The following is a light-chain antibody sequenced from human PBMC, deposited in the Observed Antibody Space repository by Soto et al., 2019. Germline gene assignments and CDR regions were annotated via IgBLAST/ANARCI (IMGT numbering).Light chain of an antibody. J-gene: IGLJ2*01. V-gene: IGLV2-14*03. CDR3: SSDTSSSTPV. Sequence: QSALTQPASVSGSPGQSITISCSGTSSDFGRYNYVSWYQHHPGKAPKLIIFDVTNRPSGVSNRFSGTKSGNTASLTISGLQAEDGADYYCSSDTSSSTPVFGGGTKLTVL. CDR1: SSDFGRYNY. CDR2: DVT.